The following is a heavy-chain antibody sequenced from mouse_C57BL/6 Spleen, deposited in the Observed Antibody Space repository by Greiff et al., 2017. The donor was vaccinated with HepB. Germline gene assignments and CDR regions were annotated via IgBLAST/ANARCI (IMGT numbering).Heavy chain of an antibody. CDR3: ARREGAMDY. V-gene: IGHV1-69*01. Sequence: VQLQQSGAELVTPGASVKLSCKASGYTFTSYWMHWVKQRPGQGLEWIGEIDPSDSYTNYNQKFKGKSTLTVDKSSSTAYMQISSLTSEDSAVYYCARREGAMDYWGQGTSVTVSS. CDR1: GYTFTSYW. J-gene: IGHJ4*01. CDR2: IDPSDSYT.